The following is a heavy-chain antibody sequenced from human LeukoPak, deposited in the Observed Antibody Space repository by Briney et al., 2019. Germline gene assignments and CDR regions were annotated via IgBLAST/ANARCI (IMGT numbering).Heavy chain of an antibody. J-gene: IGHJ4*02. CDR2: ISYDGSNK. CDR3: AKARRILTTIDY. V-gene: IGHV3-30*18. Sequence: GRSLRLSCAASGFTFSSYGMHWVRQAPGKGLEWVAVISYDGSNKYYADSVKGRFTISRDNSKNTLYLQMNSLRAEGTAVYYCAKARRILTTIDYWGQGTLVTVSS. CDR1: GFTFSSYG. D-gene: IGHD2-21*01.